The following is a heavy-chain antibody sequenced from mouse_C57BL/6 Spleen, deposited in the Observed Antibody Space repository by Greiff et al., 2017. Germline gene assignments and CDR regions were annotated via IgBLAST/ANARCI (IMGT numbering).Heavy chain of an antibody. CDR1: GYTFTDYE. CDR2: IDPETGGT. CDR3: TRKFTFYYGSSYDYFDY. J-gene: IGHJ2*01. D-gene: IGHD1-1*01. V-gene: IGHV1-15*01. Sequence: VQLQQSGAELVRPGASVTLSCKASGYTFTDYEMHWVKQTPVHGLEWIGAIDPETGGTAYTQKFKGKAILTADKSSSTAYMELRSLTSEDSAVYYCTRKFTFYYGSSYDYFDYWGQGTTLTVSS.